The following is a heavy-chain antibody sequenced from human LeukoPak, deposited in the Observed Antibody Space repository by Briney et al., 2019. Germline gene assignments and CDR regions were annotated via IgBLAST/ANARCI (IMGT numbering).Heavy chain of an antibody. Sequence: PGGSLRLSCGASGFTFSSYWMSWVRQAPGKGLEWVANIKQDGSEKYYVDSVKGRFTISRDNAKNSLYLQMNSLRAEDTAVYYCARDGMTTVTIDYWGQGTLVTVSS. CDR1: GFTFSSYW. CDR2: IKQDGSEK. CDR3: ARDGMTTVTIDY. D-gene: IGHD4-17*01. V-gene: IGHV3-7*01. J-gene: IGHJ4*02.